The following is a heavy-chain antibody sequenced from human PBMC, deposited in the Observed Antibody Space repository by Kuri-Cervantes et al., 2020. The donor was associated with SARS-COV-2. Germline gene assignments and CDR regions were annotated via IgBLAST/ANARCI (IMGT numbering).Heavy chain of an antibody. CDR2: IYYSGST. D-gene: IGHD6-13*01. CDR3: ARKSGAASAPGPAFDI. J-gene: IGHJ3*02. CDR1: GGSISSHY. Sequence: SETLSLTCPAPGGSISSHYWSWIRQLPGKGLEWIGYIYYSGSTNYNSSLKSRVTISVDTSKNQFSLKLSSVTAADTAVYYCARKSGAASAPGPAFDIWGQGTMVTVSS. V-gene: IGHV4-59*11.